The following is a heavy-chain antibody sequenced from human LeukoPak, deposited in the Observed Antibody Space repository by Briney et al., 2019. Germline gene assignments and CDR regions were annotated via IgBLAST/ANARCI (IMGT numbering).Heavy chain of an antibody. Sequence: SVKVSCKASGGTFSSYAISWVRQAPGQGLEWMGGIIPIFGTANYAQKFQGRVTITADESTSTAYMELSSLRSEDTAVYYCARDVYCSGGSCYPYYYGMDVWGQGTTVTVSS. CDR2: IIPIFGTA. D-gene: IGHD2-15*01. CDR3: ARDVYCSGGSCYPYYYGMDV. J-gene: IGHJ6*02. V-gene: IGHV1-69*13. CDR1: GGTFSSYA.